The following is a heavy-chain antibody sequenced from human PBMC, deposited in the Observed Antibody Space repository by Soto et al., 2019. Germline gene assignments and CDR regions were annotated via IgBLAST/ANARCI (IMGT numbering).Heavy chain of an antibody. CDR3: ARGDYYDSSGPKGSYFDY. D-gene: IGHD3-22*01. J-gene: IGHJ4*02. V-gene: IGHV3-33*01. CDR1: GFTFSSYG. CDR2: IWYDGSNK. Sequence: GGSLRLSCAASGFTFSSYGMHWVRQAPGKGLEWVAVIWYDGSNKYYADSVKGRFTISRDNSKNTLYLQMNSLRAEDTAVYYCARGDYYDSSGPKGSYFDYWGQGTLVTVSS.